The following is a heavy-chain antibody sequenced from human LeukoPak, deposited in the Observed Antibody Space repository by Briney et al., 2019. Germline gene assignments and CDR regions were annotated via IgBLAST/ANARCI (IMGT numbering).Heavy chain of an antibody. V-gene: IGHV3-30-3*01. CDR3: ARELVQGAYDILTGYYD. J-gene: IGHJ4*02. D-gene: IGHD3-9*01. CDR1: GFTFSSYA. CDR2: ISYDGSNK. Sequence: GGSLRLSCAASGFTFSSYAMHWVRQAPGKGLEWVAVISYDGSNKYYADSVKGRFTISRDNSKNTLYLQMNSLRAEDTAVYYCARELVQGAYDILTGYYDWGQGTLVTVSS.